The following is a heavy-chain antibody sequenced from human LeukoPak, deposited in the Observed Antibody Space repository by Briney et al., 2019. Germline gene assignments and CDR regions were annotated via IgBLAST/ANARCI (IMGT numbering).Heavy chain of an antibody. J-gene: IGHJ3*02. V-gene: IGHV4-59*01. CDR2: IYYRGST. CDR3: VRVQADGHSDI. D-gene: IGHD5-24*01. Sequence: SETLALTRTVSGGSISNYHWRWIRQPPGKGLGWIGYIYYRGSTKYNPSLESRVTISVDMSKNQFSLKLNSVTAADTAVYYCVRVQADGHSDIWGQGTMVTVSS. CDR1: GGSISNYH.